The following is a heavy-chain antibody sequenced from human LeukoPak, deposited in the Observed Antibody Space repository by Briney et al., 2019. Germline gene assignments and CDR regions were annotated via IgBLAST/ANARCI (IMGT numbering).Heavy chain of an antibody. J-gene: IGHJ4*02. D-gene: IGHD1-26*01. CDR1: GFTFSSYA. Sequence: GGSLRLSCAASGFTFSSYAMHWVRQAPGKGLEWVAAISYDGSNKYYADSVKGRFTISRDNSKNTLYLQMNSLRAEDTAVYYCARGKWELPYYYFDYWGQGTLVTVSS. CDR2: ISYDGSNK. CDR3: ARGKWELPYYYFDY. V-gene: IGHV3-30-3*01.